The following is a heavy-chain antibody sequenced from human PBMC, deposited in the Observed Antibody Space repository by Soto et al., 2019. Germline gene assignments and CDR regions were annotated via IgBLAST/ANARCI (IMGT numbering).Heavy chain of an antibody. CDR3: ARIRYDFWSGYQAEPYYYGMDV. Sequence: ASVKVSCKASGYTFTGYYMHWVRQAPGQGLEWMGWINPNSGGTNYAQKFQGGVTMTRDTSISTAYMELSRLRSDDTAVYYCARIRYDFWSGYQAEPYYYGMDVWGQGTTVTVSS. J-gene: IGHJ6*02. CDR1: GYTFTGYY. CDR2: INPNSGGT. V-gene: IGHV1-2*02. D-gene: IGHD3-3*01.